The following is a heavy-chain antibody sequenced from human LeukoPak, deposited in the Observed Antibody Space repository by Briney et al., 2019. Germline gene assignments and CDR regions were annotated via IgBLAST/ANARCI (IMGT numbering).Heavy chain of an antibody. CDR2: IKSKTDSGTT. D-gene: IGHD3-3*01. CDR3: TTSLESDFWSSFLS. Sequence: GGSLRLSCEASGFTFSNAWMSWVRQAPGKGLEWVGHIKSKTDSGTTDYAAPVKGRFTISRDDSKNTLYLQMNSLKTEDTAVYYCTTSLESDFWSSFLSWGQGTLVTVSS. V-gene: IGHV3-15*01. J-gene: IGHJ5*02. CDR1: GFTFSNAW.